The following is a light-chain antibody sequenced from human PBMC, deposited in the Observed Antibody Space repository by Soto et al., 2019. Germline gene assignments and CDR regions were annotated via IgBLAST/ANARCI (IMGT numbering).Light chain of an antibody. Sequence: EIVLTQSPGTLSLSPGERATLSCRASQSVSIYLAWYQQKPGQAPRLLIYDASNRATGIPARFSGSGSGTEFTLTISSLQSEDFAEYHCQQYNNWPQTFGQGTKVDIK. CDR1: QSVSIY. J-gene: IGKJ1*01. CDR3: QQYNNWPQT. V-gene: IGKV3D-15*01. CDR2: DAS.